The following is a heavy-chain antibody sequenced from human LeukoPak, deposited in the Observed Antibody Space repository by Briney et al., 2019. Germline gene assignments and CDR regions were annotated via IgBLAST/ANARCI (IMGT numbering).Heavy chain of an antibody. D-gene: IGHD2-21*02. Sequence: GGSLRLSCAASGFTFSSYAMSWVRQAPGKGLEWVSAISGSDGSTYYADSVKGRFTISRDNSKNTLYPQMNSLSAEDTAVYYCEKDLGGSGDYRPYWGQGSVVTVSS. CDR2: ISGSDGST. V-gene: IGHV3-23*01. CDR1: GFTFSSYA. CDR3: EKDLGGSGDYRPY. J-gene: IGHJ4*02.